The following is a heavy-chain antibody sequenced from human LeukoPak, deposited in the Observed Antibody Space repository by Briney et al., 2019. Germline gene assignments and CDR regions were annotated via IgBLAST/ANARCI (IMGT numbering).Heavy chain of an antibody. V-gene: IGHV3-48*01. CDR2: ISSSSSTM. J-gene: IGHJ4*02. CDR1: GFTFSGYS. D-gene: IGHD2-15*01. Sequence: GGSLRLSCAASGFTFSGYSMNWVRQAPGKGLEWVSYISSSSSTMYYADSVKGRFTISRDNAKNSLYLQMNSLRAEDTAVYYCAREGYCSGGSCYQGHFEYWGQGTLVTVSS. CDR3: AREGYCSGGSCYQGHFEY.